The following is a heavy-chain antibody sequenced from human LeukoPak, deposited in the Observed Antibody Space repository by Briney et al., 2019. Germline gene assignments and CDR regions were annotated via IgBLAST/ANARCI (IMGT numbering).Heavy chain of an antibody. D-gene: IGHD6-6*01. CDR3: TASKNY. CDR2: INTDGSTT. J-gene: IGHJ4*02. CDR1: GFTFSHYW. Sequence: QPGRSLRLSCAASGFTFSHYWMHWVRQAPGKGLVWVSRINTDGSTTTYADSVKGRLTISRDNAKNTLYLQMNSLRADDTAVYYCTASKNYWGQGTLVTVSS. V-gene: IGHV3-74*01.